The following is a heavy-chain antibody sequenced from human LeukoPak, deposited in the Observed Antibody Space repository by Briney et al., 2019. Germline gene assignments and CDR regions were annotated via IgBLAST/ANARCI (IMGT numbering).Heavy chain of an antibody. CDR1: GFTFTSHG. V-gene: IGHV3-30*03. CDR2: ISRDGQTK. J-gene: IGHJ2*01. Sequence: GGSLRPSCAASGFTFTSHGMHWVRQAPGKGLEWMVVISRDGQTKYYADSVKGRFIISRDNPQKTVYLEMNSLRDADTAVYYCAREGTWGNWYFDVWGRGTLVTVSS. D-gene: IGHD1-14*01. CDR3: AREGTWGNWYFDV.